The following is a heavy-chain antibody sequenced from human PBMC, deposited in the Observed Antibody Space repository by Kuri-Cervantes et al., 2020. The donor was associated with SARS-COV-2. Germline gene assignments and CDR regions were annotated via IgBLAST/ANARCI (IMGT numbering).Heavy chain of an antibody. CDR2: MQTSGST. J-gene: IGHJ4*02. D-gene: IGHD5/OR15-5a*01. V-gene: IGHV4-61*02. Sequence: LRLSCTVSGGSISRGSYYWSWIRQPAGKGLEWIGRMQTSGSTNYNPSLESRLTISIDTSKNQFSLKVSSVTAADTAVYYCAGVSRLGYLDYWGRGTLVTVSS. CDR3: AGVSRLGYLDY. CDR1: GGSISRGSYY.